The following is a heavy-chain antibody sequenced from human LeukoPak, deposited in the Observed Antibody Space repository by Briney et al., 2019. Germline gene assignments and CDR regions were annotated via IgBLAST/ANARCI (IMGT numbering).Heavy chain of an antibody. D-gene: IGHD1-26*01. Sequence: GGSLRLSCAASGFTFSSYGMSWVRQAPGKGLEWVSVIDVSDDTSYADSVKGRFTISRDNSKNTLYLQMNSLRAEDTAVYYCARDLTAYSGSYGYWGQGTLVTVSS. V-gene: IGHV3-23*01. CDR3: ARDLTAYSGSYGY. CDR2: IDVSDDT. CDR1: GFTFSSYG. J-gene: IGHJ4*02.